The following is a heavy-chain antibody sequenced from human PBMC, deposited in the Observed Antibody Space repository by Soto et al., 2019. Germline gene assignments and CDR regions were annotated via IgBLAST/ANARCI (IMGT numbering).Heavy chain of an antibody. Sequence: ASVKVSCKASGYTFTGYYMHWVRQAPGQGLEWMGWINPNSGGTNYAQKFQGWVTVTRDTSTSTVYMELSSLRSEDTAVYYCARDPAEDYGMDVWGQGTTVTVSS. CDR2: INPNSGGT. J-gene: IGHJ6*02. V-gene: IGHV1-2*04. CDR1: GYTFTGYY. D-gene: IGHD6-13*01. CDR3: ARDPAEDYGMDV.